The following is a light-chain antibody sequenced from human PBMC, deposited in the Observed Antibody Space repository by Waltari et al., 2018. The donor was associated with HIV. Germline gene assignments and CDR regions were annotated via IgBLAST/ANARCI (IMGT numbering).Light chain of an antibody. V-gene: IGLV1-47*01. Sequence: QPVPTQPPPGSGTPGQGVTNPCSWSSPNLRSGCVCWYQQPPGMAPKPLIHRNNQRPSGVPDRFSGSKSGTSASLTISGLRSEDEADYYCAVWDGSLSDYVFGSGTQLTVL. CDR3: AVWDGSLSDYV. CDR1: SPNLRSGC. CDR2: RNN. J-gene: IGLJ1*01.